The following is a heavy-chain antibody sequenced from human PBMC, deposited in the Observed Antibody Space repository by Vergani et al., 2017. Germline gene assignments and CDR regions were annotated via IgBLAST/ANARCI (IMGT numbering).Heavy chain of an antibody. CDR1: GGTFSSYA. V-gene: IGHV1-69*01. Sequence: QVQLVQSGAEVKTPWSSVKVSCKASGGTFSSYAISWVRQASGQGLVWMGGIIPIFGTANYAQKFQGRVTITADESTSTTYMELSSLRSEDTAVYYCARESGAYYYDSSGYPRGWFDPWGQGTLVTVSS. D-gene: IGHD3-22*01. CDR3: ARESGAYYYDSSGYPRGWFDP. CDR2: IIPIFGTA. J-gene: IGHJ5*02.